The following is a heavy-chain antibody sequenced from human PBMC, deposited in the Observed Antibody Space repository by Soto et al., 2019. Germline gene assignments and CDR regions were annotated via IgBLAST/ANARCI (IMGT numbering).Heavy chain of an antibody. CDR3: ARDGYYDSSGYYPRPSDY. V-gene: IGHV1-8*01. Sequence: ASVKVSCKASGYTFSSYDINWVRQATGQGLEWMGWMNPHSGNTGYAQKFQGRVMITADESTSTAYMELSSLRSEDTAVYYCARDGYYDSSGYYPRPSDYWGQGTLVTVSS. CDR2: MNPHSGNT. D-gene: IGHD3-22*01. J-gene: IGHJ4*02. CDR1: GYTFSSYD.